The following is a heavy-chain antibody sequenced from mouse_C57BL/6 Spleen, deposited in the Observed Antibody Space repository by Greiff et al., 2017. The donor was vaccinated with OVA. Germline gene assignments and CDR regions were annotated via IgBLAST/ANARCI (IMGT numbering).Heavy chain of an antibody. Sequence: DVKLVESGGGLVKPGGSLKLSCAASGFTFSSYAMSWVRQTPEKRLEWVATISDGGSYTYYPDNVKGRFTISRDNAKNNLYLQMSHLKSEDTAMYYCARDHDYYGSSYYAMEYWGQGTSVTVSS. CDR2: ISDGGSYT. J-gene: IGHJ4*01. D-gene: IGHD1-1*01. V-gene: IGHV5-4*01. CDR3: ARDHDYYGSSYYAMEY. CDR1: GFTFSSYA.